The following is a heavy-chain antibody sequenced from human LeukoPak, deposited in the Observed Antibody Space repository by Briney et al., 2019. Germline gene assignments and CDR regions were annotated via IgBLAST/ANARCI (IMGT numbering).Heavy chain of an antibody. CDR1: GGSISSGDYY. CDR3: ARGGIVVVPAASEPYYFDY. V-gene: IGHV4-30-4*08. D-gene: IGHD2-2*01. J-gene: IGHJ4*02. Sequence: PSQTLSLTCTVSGGSISSGDYYWSWIRQPPGKGLEWIGYIYYSGSTYYNPSLKSRVTISVDTSKNQFSLKLSSVTAADTAVYYCARGGIVVVPAASEPYYFDYWGQGTLVTVSS. CDR2: IYYSGST.